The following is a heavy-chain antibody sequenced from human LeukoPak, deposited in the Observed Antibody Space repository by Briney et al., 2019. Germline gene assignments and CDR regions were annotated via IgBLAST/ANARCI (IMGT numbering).Heavy chain of an antibody. CDR3: ANIDYYSSSSSFMDV. J-gene: IGHJ6*03. CDR2: INHSGST. D-gene: IGHD6-6*01. CDR1: GGSFSGYY. Sequence: SETLSLTCAVYGGSFSGYYWSWIRQPPGKGLEWIGEINHSGSTYYNPSLKSRVTISVDTSKNQFSLKLSSVTAADTAVYYCANIDYYSSSSSFMDVWGKGTTVTVSS. V-gene: IGHV4-34*01.